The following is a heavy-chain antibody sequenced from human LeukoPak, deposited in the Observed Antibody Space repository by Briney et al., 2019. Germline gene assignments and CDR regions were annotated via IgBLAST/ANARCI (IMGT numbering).Heavy chain of an antibody. J-gene: IGHJ5*02. V-gene: IGHV3-74*01. CDR2: ITSDGSDT. CDR1: GFTFSSYW. CDR3: SRDRRTWFDP. Sequence: GGSLRLSCAASGFTFSSYWMHGVRQVPGKGLVWVSRITSDGSDTIYADSVRGRFTISRDNAKNTLYLQMNSLSAEDTALYYCSRDRRTWFDPWGQGTLVTVSS.